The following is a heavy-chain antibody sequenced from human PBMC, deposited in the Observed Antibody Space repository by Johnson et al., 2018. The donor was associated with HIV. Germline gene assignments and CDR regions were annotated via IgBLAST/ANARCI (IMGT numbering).Heavy chain of an antibody. Sequence: QVQLVESGGGVVQPGRSLRLSCAASGFTFSSYAMHWVRQAPGKGLAWVAVIWYDGSNKYYAASVKGRFPISRDNSKNTLYLQMNSLRADDTAVYYCAREGVSGSYYDAFDLWGQGTMVTVSS. V-gene: IGHV3-30*04. D-gene: IGHD1-26*01. CDR3: AREGVSGSYYDAFDL. CDR1: GFTFSSYA. J-gene: IGHJ3*01. CDR2: IWYDGSNK.